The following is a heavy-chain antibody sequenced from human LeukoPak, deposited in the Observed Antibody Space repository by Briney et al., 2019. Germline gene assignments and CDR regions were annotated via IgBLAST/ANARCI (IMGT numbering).Heavy chain of an antibody. CDR3: ARFGSRIGTGGSFGFDY. CDR2: IFYGGST. CDR1: GDSIYNSDYY. D-gene: IGHD1-14*01. J-gene: IGHJ4*02. Sequence: SETLSLTCSVSGDSIYNSDYYWGWIRQPPGRGLEWIGSIFYGGSTYYNPSLESRVTVSIATSKSQFSLKLTSVTAADTAVYCCARFGSRIGTGGSFGFDYWGQGTLVLVSS. V-gene: IGHV4-39*07.